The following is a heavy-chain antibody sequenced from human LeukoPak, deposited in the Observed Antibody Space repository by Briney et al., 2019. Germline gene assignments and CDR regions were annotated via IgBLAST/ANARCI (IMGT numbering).Heavy chain of an antibody. CDR1: GGTFSSYA. CDR2: IIPIFGTA. CDR3: ARGCTAPPSFGAYYYYYYYMDV. D-gene: IGHD3-16*01. J-gene: IGHJ6*03. Sequence: SVKVSCKASGGTFSSYAISWVRQAPGQGLEWMGGIIPIFGTANYAQKFQGRVTITADESTSTAYMELSSLRSEDTAVYYCARGCTAPPSFGAYYYYYYYMDVWGKGTTVTVSS. V-gene: IGHV1-69*13.